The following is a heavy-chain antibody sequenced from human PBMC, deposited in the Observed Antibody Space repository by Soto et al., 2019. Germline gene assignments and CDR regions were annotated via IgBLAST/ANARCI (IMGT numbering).Heavy chain of an antibody. V-gene: IGHV3-7*01. CDR2: IHMDGGEK. D-gene: IGHD3-10*01. J-gene: IGHJ4*01. CDR1: GSRFGGHW. CDR3: ARDSGYDSGSSVNDYLDQ. Sequence: GGSLRLSCPASGSRFGGHWMCWVRKAPGRGLEWLATIHMDGGEKKYVDSVKGRFTMSRDKSKNSLYLQMESLRVEDTGVYYCARDSGYDSGSSVNDYLDQWGHGTLVTGSS.